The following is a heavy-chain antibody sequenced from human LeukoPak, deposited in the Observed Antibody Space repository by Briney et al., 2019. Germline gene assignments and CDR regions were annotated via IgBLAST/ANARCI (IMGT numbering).Heavy chain of an antibody. CDR2: ISDSGGST. D-gene: IGHD2-2*01. CDR3: ARRYCSSTSCLLDY. CDR1: AFTFRSYA. Sequence: PGGSLRLSCAASAFTFRSYAMSWVRQAGGKGLEWVSAISDSGGSTYYADSVKGRFTISRDNAKNSLYLQMNSLRAEDTAVYYCARRYCSSTSCLLDYWGQGTLVTVSS. V-gene: IGHV3-23*01. J-gene: IGHJ4*02.